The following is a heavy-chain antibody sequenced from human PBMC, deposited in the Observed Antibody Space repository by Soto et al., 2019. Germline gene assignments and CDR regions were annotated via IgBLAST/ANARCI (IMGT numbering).Heavy chain of an antibody. Sequence: GGSLRLSCAASGFTFSSYGMHWVRQAPGKGLEWVAVISYDGSNKYYADSVKGRFTISRDNSKNTLYLQMNSLRAEDTAVYYCAKVFYDSSGYYGQVLWYFDYWGQGTLVTVSS. CDR1: GFTFSSYG. J-gene: IGHJ4*02. V-gene: IGHV3-30*18. CDR3: AKVFYDSSGYYGQVLWYFDY. CDR2: ISYDGSNK. D-gene: IGHD3-22*01.